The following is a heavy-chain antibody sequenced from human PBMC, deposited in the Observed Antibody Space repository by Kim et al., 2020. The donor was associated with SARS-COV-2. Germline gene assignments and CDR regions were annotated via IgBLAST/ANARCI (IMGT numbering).Heavy chain of an antibody. CDR2: MNPISGNT. V-gene: IGHV1-8*02. CDR3: ARDLVSSGSRTYGY. Sequence: ASVKVSCKASGYSFSNYDINWVRQVTGQGLEWLGWMNPISGNTGYATRFQGRISMTRNNSISTAYMEMSSLGSEDTAVYYCARDLVSSGSRTYGYWGQGTLVTVSS. CDR1: GYSFSNYD. D-gene: IGHD3-3*01. J-gene: IGHJ4*02.